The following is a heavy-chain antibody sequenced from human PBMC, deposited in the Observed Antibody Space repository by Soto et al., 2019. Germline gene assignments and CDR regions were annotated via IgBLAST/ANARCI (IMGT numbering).Heavy chain of an antibody. J-gene: IGHJ4*02. V-gene: IGHV4-31*01. CDR2: IYYSGST. CDR3: ARGVIH. Sequence: QVQLQESGPGLVKPSQTLSLTCTXXXXXXXXXXXXXXXXRQHPGKGLEWIGYIYYSGSTYYNPXLXXXXXXXVXXXXXXXXXXXXXXXXADTAVYXXARGVIHWGQGTLVTVSS. D-gene: IGHD2-21*01. CDR1: XXXXXXXXXX.